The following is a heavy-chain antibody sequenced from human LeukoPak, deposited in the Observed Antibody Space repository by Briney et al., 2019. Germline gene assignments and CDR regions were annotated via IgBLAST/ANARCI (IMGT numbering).Heavy chain of an antibody. V-gene: IGHV2-5*02. CDR1: GFSLSTPTVG. J-gene: IGHJ4*02. D-gene: IGHD3-22*01. CDR3: AHRGRGYSRTNFDF. Sequence: NAPGPTLVNPTQTLTLTCTFSGFSLSTPTVGVGWIRQPPGKGLEWLVVLYWDDDKRYSPSLTSRLTITKDASKNQVILTMTNVDPVDTATYYCAHRGRGYSRTNFDFWGQGTLVTVSS. CDR2: LYWDDDK.